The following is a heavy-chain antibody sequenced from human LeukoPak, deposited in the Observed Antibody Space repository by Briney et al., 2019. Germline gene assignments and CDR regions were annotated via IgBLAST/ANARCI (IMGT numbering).Heavy chain of an antibody. CDR3: AGDGVAVAGRPPRYYLDY. D-gene: IGHD6-19*01. J-gene: IGHJ4*02. CDR1: GFTFSSYW. CDR2: INTDGTST. Sequence: GGSLRLSCAASGFTFSSYWMHWVRQAPGKGLVWVSRINTDGTSTTYADSVKGRFTISRDNAKNTLSLQMNSLRAEDTAVYYCAGDGVAVAGRPPRYYLDYWGQGTLVTVSS. V-gene: IGHV3-74*01.